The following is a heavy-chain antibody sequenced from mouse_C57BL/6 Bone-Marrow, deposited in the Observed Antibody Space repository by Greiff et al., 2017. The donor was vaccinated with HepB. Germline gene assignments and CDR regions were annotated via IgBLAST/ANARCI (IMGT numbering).Heavy chain of an antibody. J-gene: IGHJ4*01. Sequence: EVQLQQSGPELVKPGASVKISCKASGYTFTDYYMNWVKQSHGKSLEWIGDINPNNGGTSYNQKFKGKATLTVDKSSSTAYMELRSLTSEDSAVYYCARSPHYYGSSSYAMDYWGQGTSVTVSS. CDR1: GYTFTDYY. CDR3: ARSPHYYGSSSYAMDY. V-gene: IGHV1-26*01. CDR2: INPNNGGT. D-gene: IGHD1-1*01.